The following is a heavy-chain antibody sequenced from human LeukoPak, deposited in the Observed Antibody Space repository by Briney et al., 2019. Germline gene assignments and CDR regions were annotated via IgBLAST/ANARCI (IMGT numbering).Heavy chain of an antibody. CDR2: ISYDGSNK. CDR3: ASRYRGY. CDR1: GFTFSSYA. D-gene: IGHD3-10*01. J-gene: IGHJ4*02. V-gene: IGHV3-30-3*01. Sequence: PGGSLRLSCAASGFTFSSYAMHWVRQAPGKGLEWVAVISYDGSNKYYADSVKGRFTISRDNSKNTLYLQMNSLRAEDTAVYYCASRYRGYWGQGTLVTVSS.